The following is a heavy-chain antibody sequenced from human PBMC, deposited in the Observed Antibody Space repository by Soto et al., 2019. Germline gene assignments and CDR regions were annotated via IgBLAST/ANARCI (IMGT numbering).Heavy chain of an antibody. CDR1: GRTFRNSW. J-gene: IGHJ4*02. D-gene: IGHD4-17*01. Sequence: EGSLRLSCAGSGRTFRNSWLTWARQAPGKGLEWVANINQDGSERYYVDSVRGRFTISRDNVENSLYLQLNSLRPEDTAVYYCAVYGYGVSAAAYWGQGTLVTVSS. CDR3: AVYGYGVSAAAY. CDR2: INQDGSER. V-gene: IGHV3-7*03.